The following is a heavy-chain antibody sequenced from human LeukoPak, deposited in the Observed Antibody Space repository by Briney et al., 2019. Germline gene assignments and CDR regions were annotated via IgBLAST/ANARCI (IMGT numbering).Heavy chain of an antibody. V-gene: IGHV3-7*01. J-gene: IGHJ4*02. CDR3: ARWAGVTDQ. D-gene: IGHD5-18*01. CDR1: GFTFENYW. CDR2: IKQDGSVD. Sequence: PGGSLRLSCEASGFTFENYWMSWVRQVPRKGPEWVANIKQDGSVDHYLDSVKGRFTISRDNAKNALFLQMNSLIPEDTAVYYCARWAGVTDQWGQGTLVTVSS.